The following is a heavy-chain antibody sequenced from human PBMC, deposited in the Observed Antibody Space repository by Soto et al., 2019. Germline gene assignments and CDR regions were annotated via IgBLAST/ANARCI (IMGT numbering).Heavy chain of an antibody. D-gene: IGHD3-22*01. CDR2: IYYTGST. CDR1: GVSISSGYYY. J-gene: IGHJ5*02. V-gene: IGHV4-30-4*01. CDR3: ARGGSYGSSGYYWNWFDP. Sequence: PSETLSLTCTVSGVSISSGYYYWGWIRHPPGKGLEWIGYIYYTGSTYYNPSLKTRVTISVDTSKNQFSLKLSAATAAATVAEYCARGGSYGSSGYYWNWFDPWGQGTLVTVSS.